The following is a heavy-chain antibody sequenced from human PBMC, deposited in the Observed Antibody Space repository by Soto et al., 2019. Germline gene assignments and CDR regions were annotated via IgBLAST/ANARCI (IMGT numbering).Heavy chain of an antibody. CDR3: AHKGTSYSFFPFDY. CDR1: GFSLSTSGVG. J-gene: IGHJ4*02. CDR2: IYWDDDK. V-gene: IGHV2-5*02. Sequence: SGPTLVNPTQTLTLTCTFSGFSLSTSGVGVGWIRQPPGKALEWLALIYWDDDKRYSPSLKSRLTITKDTSKNQVVLTMTNMDPLDTSTYYCAHKGTSYSFFPFDYWGQGTLVTVSS. D-gene: IGHD5-18*01.